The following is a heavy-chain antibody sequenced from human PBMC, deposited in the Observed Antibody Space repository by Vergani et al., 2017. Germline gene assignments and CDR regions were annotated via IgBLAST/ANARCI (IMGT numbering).Heavy chain of an antibody. Sequence: QVQLVQSGAEVKKPGASVKVSCKASGYTFTSYYMHWVRQAPGQGLEWMGIINPSGGSTSYAQKFQGRVTMTRETSTSTVYMELSSLRSEDTAVYYCARDLGAGIAAAWNWFDPWGQGTLVTVSS. CDR2: INPSGGST. V-gene: IGHV1-46*03. CDR3: ARDLGAGIAAAWNWFDP. J-gene: IGHJ5*02. CDR1: GYTFTSYY. D-gene: IGHD6-13*01.